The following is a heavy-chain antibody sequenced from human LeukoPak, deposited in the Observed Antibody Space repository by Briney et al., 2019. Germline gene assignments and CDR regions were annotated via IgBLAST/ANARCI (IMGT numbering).Heavy chain of an antibody. CDR1: GGSFSGYY. Sequence: SETLSLTCAVYGGSFSGYYWSWIRQPPGKGLEWIGEINHSGSTNYNPSLKGRVTISVDTSKNQFSLKLSSVTAADTAVYYCAITSGSYYGYNWFDPWGQGTLVTVSS. V-gene: IGHV4-34*01. D-gene: IGHD1-26*01. J-gene: IGHJ5*02. CDR3: AITSGSYYGYNWFDP. CDR2: INHSGST.